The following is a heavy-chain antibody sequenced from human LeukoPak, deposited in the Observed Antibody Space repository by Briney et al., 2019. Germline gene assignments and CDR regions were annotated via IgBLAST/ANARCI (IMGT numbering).Heavy chain of an antibody. Sequence: GSLRLSCAASGFTFSSYWMSWVRQAPGKGLEWIGEINHSGSTNYNLSLKSRVTISVDTSKNQFSLKLSSVTAADTAFYYCARDVSGATTFDYWGQGTLVTVSS. CDR3: ARDVSGATTFDY. D-gene: IGHD1-26*01. CDR1: GFTFSSYW. J-gene: IGHJ4*02. V-gene: IGHV4-34*01. CDR2: INHSGST.